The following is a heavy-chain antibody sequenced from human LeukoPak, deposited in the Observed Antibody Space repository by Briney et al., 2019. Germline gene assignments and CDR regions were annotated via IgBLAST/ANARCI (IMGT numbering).Heavy chain of an antibody. Sequence: SVKVSCKASGYTFTSYGISWVRQAPGQGLERMGGIIPIFGTANYAQKFQGRVTITADESTSTAYMELSSLRSEDTAVYYCARGPCSGGSCYSVYYYYMDVWGKGTTVTISS. D-gene: IGHD2-15*01. J-gene: IGHJ6*03. V-gene: IGHV1-69*13. CDR1: GYTFTSYG. CDR2: IIPIFGTA. CDR3: ARGPCSGGSCYSVYYYYMDV.